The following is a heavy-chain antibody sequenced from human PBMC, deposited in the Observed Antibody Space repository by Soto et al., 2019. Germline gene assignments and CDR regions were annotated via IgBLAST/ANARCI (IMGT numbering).Heavy chain of an antibody. Sequence: ASVKVSCKASGYTFTSYGISWVRQAPGQGLEWMGWINSYNGNTNYAQKLQGRVTMTTDTSTSTAYMELSSLRFDDTAVYYCAREPVAGIWFDPWGQGTLVTVSS. D-gene: IGHD6-19*01. J-gene: IGHJ5*02. CDR1: GYTFTSYG. V-gene: IGHV1-18*01. CDR2: INSYNGNT. CDR3: AREPVAGIWFDP.